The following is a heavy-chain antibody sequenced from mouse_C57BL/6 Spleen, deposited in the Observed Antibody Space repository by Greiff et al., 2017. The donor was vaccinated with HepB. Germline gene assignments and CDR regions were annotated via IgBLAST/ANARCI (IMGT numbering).Heavy chain of an antibody. CDR3: TTMDYYFDY. D-gene: IGHD2-3*01. J-gene: IGHJ2*01. CDR2: IDPENGDT. CDR1: GFNIKDDY. V-gene: IGHV14-4*01. Sequence: VQLQQSGAELVRPGASVKLSCTASGFNIKDDYMHWVKQRPEQGLEWIGWIDPENGDTEYASKFQGKATITADTSSNTAYLQLSSLTSEDTAVYYCTTMDYYFDYWGQGTTLTVSS.